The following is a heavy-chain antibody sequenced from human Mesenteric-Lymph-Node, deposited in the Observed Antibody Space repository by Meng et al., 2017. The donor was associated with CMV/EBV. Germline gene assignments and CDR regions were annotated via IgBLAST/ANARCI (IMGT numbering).Heavy chain of an antibody. Sequence: CPAFRYIFIAYDIAWVRQAPGQGLEWLGWISSHNGVTNSAPTFQGRVTMPRETSTNTAYMEVRSLTSDDTAVYYCARDGGGYGIFDHWGQGSLVTVSS. CDR3: ARDGGGYGIFDH. J-gene: IGHJ4*02. CDR1: RYIFIAYD. V-gene: IGHV1-18*01. CDR2: ISSHNGVT. D-gene: IGHD2-21*02.